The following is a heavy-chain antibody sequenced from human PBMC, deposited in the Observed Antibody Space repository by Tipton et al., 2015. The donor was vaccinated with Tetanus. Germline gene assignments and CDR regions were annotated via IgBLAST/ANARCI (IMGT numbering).Heavy chain of an antibody. CDR2: INHSGST. CDR3: ARGAWRWLQFVYYYYGMDV. J-gene: IGHJ6*02. Sequence: TLSLTCAVYGGSFSGYYWSWIRQPPGKGLEWIGEINHSGSTNYNPSLKSRVTISVDTSKNQFSLKLSSVTAADTAVYYCARGAWRWLQFVYYYYGMDVWGQGTTVTVSS. D-gene: IGHD5-24*01. CDR1: GGSFSGYY. V-gene: IGHV4-34*01.